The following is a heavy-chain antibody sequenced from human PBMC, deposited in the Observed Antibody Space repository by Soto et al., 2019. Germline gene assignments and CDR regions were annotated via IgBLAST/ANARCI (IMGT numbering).Heavy chain of an antibody. D-gene: IGHD4-17*01. CDR3: ARGTMVTYVSVVDY. CDR1: GGTFSSYA. V-gene: IGHV1-69*01. CDR2: IIPIFGTA. J-gene: IGHJ4*02. Sequence: QVQLVQSGAEVKKPGSSVKVSCKASGGTFSSYAISWVRQAPGQGLAWMGGIIPIFGTANHAQKFQDRVTITADESTSTADMEASSLRSEDTAVYYCARGTMVTYVSVVDYWGQGTLVTVSS.